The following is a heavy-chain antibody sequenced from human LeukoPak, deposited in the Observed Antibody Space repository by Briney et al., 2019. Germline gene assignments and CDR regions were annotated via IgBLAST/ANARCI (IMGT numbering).Heavy chain of an antibody. V-gene: IGHV4-61*01. CDR1: GGSVSSGSYY. CDR2: IYYSGST. D-gene: IGHD3-3*01. CDR3: ARMIFGVVPNIDY. Sequence: SETLSLTCTVSGGSVSSGSYYWSWIRQPPGKGLEWIGYIYYSGSTNYNPSLKSRVTISVDTSKNQFSLKLSSVTAADTAVYYCARMIFGVVPNIDYWGQGTLVTVSS. J-gene: IGHJ4*02.